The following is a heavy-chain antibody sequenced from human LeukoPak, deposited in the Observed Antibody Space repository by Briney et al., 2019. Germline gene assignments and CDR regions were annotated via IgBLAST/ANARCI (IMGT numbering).Heavy chain of an antibody. D-gene: IGHD3-10*01. Sequence: SETLSLTCAVYGGSFSGYYWSWIRQPPGKGLEWIGEINHSGSTNYNPSLKSRVTISVDTSKNQFSLKLSSVTAADTAVYYCASVRTLGALFYFDYWGQGTLVTVSS. J-gene: IGHJ4*02. CDR3: ASVRTLGALFYFDY. V-gene: IGHV4-34*01. CDR2: INHSGST. CDR1: GGSFSGYY.